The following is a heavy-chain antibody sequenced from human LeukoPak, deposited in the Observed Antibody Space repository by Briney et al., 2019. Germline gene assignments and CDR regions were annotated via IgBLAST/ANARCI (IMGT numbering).Heavy chain of an antibody. CDR2: ISAYNGNT. V-gene: IGHV1-18*01. D-gene: IGHD2-2*02. CDR1: GYTFTSYG. Sequence: ASVKVSCKASGYTFTSYGISWVRQAPGQGLEWMGWISAYNGNTNYAQKLQGRVTMTTDTSTSTAYMELRSLRSDDTAVYYCARDDSPATAIRQVFFDYWGQGTLVTVSS. J-gene: IGHJ4*02. CDR3: ARDDSPATAIRQVFFDY.